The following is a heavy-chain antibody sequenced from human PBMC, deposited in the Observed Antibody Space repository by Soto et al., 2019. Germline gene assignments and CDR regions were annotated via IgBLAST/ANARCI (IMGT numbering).Heavy chain of an antibody. D-gene: IGHD2-2*01. CDR2: IIPILGIA. V-gene: IGHV1-69*08. J-gene: IGHJ4*02. CDR1: GGTFSSYT. Sequence: QVQLVQSGAEVKKPGSSVKVSCKASGGTFSSYTISWVRQAPGQGLEWMGRIIPILGIANYAQNFQGRVTITANKSESTAYIELSSLRSEDTAVYYCAKDVRVVPAGGGFDYWGQGTLVTVSS. CDR3: AKDVRVVPAGGGFDY.